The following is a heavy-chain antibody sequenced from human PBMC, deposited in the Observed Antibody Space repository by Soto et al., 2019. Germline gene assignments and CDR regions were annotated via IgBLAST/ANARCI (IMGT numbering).Heavy chain of an antibody. CDR1: GFTFSSYA. CDR3: AKDGSSGWYRSSDY. J-gene: IGHJ4*02. V-gene: IGHV3-23*01. CDR2: ISGSGGST. Sequence: EVQLLESGGGLVQPGGSLRLSCAASGFTFSSYAMSWVRQAPGKGLEWVSAISGSGGSTYYADSVKGRFTISRDNSKNTQYLQMNSLRAEDTAVYYCAKDGSSGWYRSSDYWGQGTLVTVSS. D-gene: IGHD6-19*01.